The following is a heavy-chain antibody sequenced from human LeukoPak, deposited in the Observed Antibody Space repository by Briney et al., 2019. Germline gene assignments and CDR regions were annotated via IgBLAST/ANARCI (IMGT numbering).Heavy chain of an antibody. J-gene: IGHJ4*02. V-gene: IGHV4-59*12. CDR3: ARERGIGTLTRYFDY. CDR1: GGSLSSYY. CDR2: IYYSGSS. Sequence: TSETLSLTCTVSGGSLSSYYWSWIRQPPGEGLEWIGDIYYSGSSNTTPTINSPFTMSVVTSKNQSSLKLCSVTAADTAVDYCARERGIGTLTRYFDYWGQGTLVTVSS. D-gene: IGHD1-1*01.